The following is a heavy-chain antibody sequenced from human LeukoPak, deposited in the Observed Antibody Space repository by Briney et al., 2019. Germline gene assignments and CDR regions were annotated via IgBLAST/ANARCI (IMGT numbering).Heavy chain of an antibody. V-gene: IGHV1-18*01. CDR3: ARCSSRAVAGDADY. CDR1: GYTFTSYG. CDR2: ISAYNGNT. J-gene: IGHJ4*02. Sequence: ASVKVSCKASGYTFTSYGISWVRQAPGQGLEWMGWISAYNGNTNYAQKPQGRVTMTTDTSTSTAYMELRSLRSDDTAVYYCARCSSRAVAGDADYWGQGTLVTVSS. D-gene: IGHD6-19*01.